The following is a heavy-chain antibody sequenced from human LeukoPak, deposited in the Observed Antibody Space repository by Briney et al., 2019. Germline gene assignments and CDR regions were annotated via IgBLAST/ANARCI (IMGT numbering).Heavy chain of an antibody. V-gene: IGHV3-33*06. D-gene: IGHD4-11*01. CDR2: IWNDGSNK. CDR3: AKDAQRGFDYSNSLEH. J-gene: IGHJ5*02. Sequence: PGRSLRLSCATSGFTFSHYGMHWVRQAPAKGLEWVAVIWNDGSNKYYGDSVKGRFTISRDNSKNTLYLQMNSLTVEDTAVYYCAKDAQRGFDYSNSLEHWGQGTLVTVSS. CDR1: GFTFSHYG.